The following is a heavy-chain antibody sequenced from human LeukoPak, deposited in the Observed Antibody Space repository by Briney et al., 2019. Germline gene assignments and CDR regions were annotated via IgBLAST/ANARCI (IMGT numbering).Heavy chain of an antibody. D-gene: IGHD5-12*01. J-gene: IGHJ4*02. Sequence: PGGSLRLSCAASGFTVSSNYMSWVRQAPGKGLELVSVIYSADSTYYADSVKGRFTISRDNSKNTLYLQMSSLRAEDTAVYYCVKGYSGYDYYFDYWGQGTLVTVSS. CDR2: IYSADST. CDR3: VKGYSGYDYYFDY. CDR1: GFTVSSNY. V-gene: IGHV3-53*05.